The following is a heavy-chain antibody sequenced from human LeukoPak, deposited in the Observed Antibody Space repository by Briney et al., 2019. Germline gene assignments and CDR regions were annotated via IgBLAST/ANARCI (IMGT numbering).Heavy chain of an antibody. J-gene: IGHJ4*02. CDR2: IHTSGST. V-gene: IGHV4-4*07. D-gene: IGHD3-10*01. Sequence: SETLSLTCTLSGGSISTYYWSWIRQPAGKGPEWIGRIHTSGSTNYNPSLKSRVTISVDKSKNQFSLKLTSVTAADTAVYYCARGPYGSGSYTFDYWGQGTLVTVSS. CDR1: GGSISTYY. CDR3: ARGPYGSGSYTFDY.